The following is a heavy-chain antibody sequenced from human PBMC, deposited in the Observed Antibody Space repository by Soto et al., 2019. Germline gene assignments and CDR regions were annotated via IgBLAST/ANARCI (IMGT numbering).Heavy chain of an antibody. CDR2: IYYSGSA. J-gene: IGHJ4*02. D-gene: IGHD6-13*01. Sequence: PSETLSLTCTVSGDSVTSVSDYWSWIRQPPGKGLEWIGYIYYSGSADYNPSLGSRVTISVDTSKNQFSLKLSSVTAADTAVYYCASSSSSQYYFHYCGQGTLVTVSS. CDR1: GDSVTSVSDY. V-gene: IGHV4-61*01. CDR3: ASSSSSQYYFHY.